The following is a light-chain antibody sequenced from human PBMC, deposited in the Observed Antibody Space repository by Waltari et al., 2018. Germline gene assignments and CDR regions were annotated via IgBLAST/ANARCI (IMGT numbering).Light chain of an antibody. Sequence: QSVLPQPPSVSAAPGQRVTISCSGSSSNIENNYVSWYQQVPGTAPQLLIYDNNKRPSGIPDRFSGSKSGTSATLDITGLQTGDEADYYCGAWDTSLSTVMFGGGTKLTVL. CDR2: DNN. CDR1: SSNIENNY. CDR3: GAWDTSLSTVM. V-gene: IGLV1-51*01. J-gene: IGLJ3*02.